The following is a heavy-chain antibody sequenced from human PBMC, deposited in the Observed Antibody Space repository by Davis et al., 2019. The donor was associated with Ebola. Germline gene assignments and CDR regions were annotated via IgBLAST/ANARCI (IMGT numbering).Heavy chain of an antibody. CDR2: IYPGDSNT. D-gene: IGHD3-10*01. J-gene: IGHJ4*02. Sequence: GESLKISCKGSGFDFTKYWIAWVRQMPGKGLEWMGIIYPGDSNTRYSPSFQGQVTISADKSINTAYLQWSSLKAADTAMYYCARRNIRGVINDDYWGQGTLVTVSS. CDR1: GFDFTKYW. CDR3: ARRNIRGVINDDY. V-gene: IGHV5-51*01.